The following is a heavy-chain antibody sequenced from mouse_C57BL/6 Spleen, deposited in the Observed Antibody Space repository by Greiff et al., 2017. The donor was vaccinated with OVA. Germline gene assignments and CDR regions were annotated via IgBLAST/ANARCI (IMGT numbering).Heavy chain of an antibody. D-gene: IGHD2-4*01. Sequence: EVQLQESGPGLVKPSQSLSLTCSVTGYSITSGYYWNWIRQFPGNKLEWMGYISYDGSNNYNPSLKNRISITRDTSKNQFFLKLNSVTTEDTATYYCARDGLYYDYDGRDDWGQGTTLTVSS. CDR2: ISYDGSN. CDR1: GYSITSGYY. J-gene: IGHJ2*01. V-gene: IGHV3-6*01. CDR3: ARDGLYYDYDGRDD.